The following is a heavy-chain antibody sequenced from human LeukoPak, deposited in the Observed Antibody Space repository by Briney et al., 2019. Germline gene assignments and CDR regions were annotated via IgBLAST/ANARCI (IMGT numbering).Heavy chain of an antibody. D-gene: IGHD5-18*01. V-gene: IGHV4-4*07. Sequence: SSETLSLTCTVSGASISSYYWSWVRQPAGKGLEWIGRMYSSGSADYNPALKSRVTMSVDTSKNQFSLKLSSVTAADTAVYYCARVGIQLWSENDYWGQGTLVTVSS. CDR3: ARVGIQLWSENDY. CDR2: MYSSGSA. CDR1: GASISSYY. J-gene: IGHJ4*02.